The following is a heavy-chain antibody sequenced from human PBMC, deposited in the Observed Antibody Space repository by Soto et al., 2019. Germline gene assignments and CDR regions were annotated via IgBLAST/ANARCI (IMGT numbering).Heavy chain of an antibody. D-gene: IGHD2-2*01. Sequence: ESGGGVVQPGKSLRLSCAASGFTFSYYGLHWVRQAPGKGLEWVAVISYDGSNRYYADSVKGRFSISRDNPNNTLYLQMNSLRDEDTAVYYCAKAGRIPTSSVDYWGQGTLVTVSS. CDR3: AKAGRIPTSSVDY. V-gene: IGHV3-30*18. CDR1: GFTFSYYG. J-gene: IGHJ4*02. CDR2: ISYDGSNR.